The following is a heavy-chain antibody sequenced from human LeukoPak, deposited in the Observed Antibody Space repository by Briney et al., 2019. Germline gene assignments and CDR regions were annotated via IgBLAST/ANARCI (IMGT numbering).Heavy chain of an antibody. CDR3: ARESDSSGIDY. J-gene: IGHJ4*02. Sequence: SVKVSCKASGGTFSSYAISRVRQAPGQGLEWMGRIIPILGIANYAQKFQGRVTITADKSTSTAYMELSSLRSEDTAVYYCARESDSSGIDYWGQGTLVTVSS. D-gene: IGHD6-25*01. CDR2: IIPILGIA. V-gene: IGHV1-69*04. CDR1: GGTFSSYA.